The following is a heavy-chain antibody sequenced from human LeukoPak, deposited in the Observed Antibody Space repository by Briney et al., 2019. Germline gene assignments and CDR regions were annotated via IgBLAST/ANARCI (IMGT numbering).Heavy chain of an antibody. CDR1: GVTFSSCS. CDR3: ARDRIAAAGTGYYYGMDV. CDR2: ISSSSSTI. D-gene: IGHD6-13*01. Sequence: LPGGSLRLSCAASGVTFSSCSMNWVRQAPGKGLEWVSYISSSSSTIYYADSVKGRFTISRDNAKNSLYLQMNSLRDEDTAVYYCARDRIAAAGTGYYYGMDVWGQGTTVTVSS. V-gene: IGHV3-48*02. J-gene: IGHJ6*02.